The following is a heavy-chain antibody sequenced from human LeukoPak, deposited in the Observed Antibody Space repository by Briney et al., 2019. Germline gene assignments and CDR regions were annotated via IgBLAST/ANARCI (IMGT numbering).Heavy chain of an antibody. J-gene: IGHJ5*02. CDR3: ARAFRYWFDP. CDR2: INHSGST. CDR1: GGSFSGYY. V-gene: IGHV4-34*01. Sequence: SETLSLTCAVYGGSFSGYYWSWIRQPPGKGLEWIGEINHSGSTNYNPSLKSRVTISVDTSKNQFSLKLSSVTAADTAVYYCARAFRYWFDPWGQGTLVTVSS.